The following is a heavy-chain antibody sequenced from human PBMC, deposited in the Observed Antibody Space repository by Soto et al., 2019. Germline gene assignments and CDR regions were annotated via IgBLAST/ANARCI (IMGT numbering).Heavy chain of an antibody. J-gene: IGHJ5*02. V-gene: IGHV1-69*10. D-gene: IGHD2-15*01. CDR1: GGTLSSYA. CDR2: INPITGNA. CDR3: ARGSNHCSGRRCYSDWFDP. Sequence: GAPVKVSCKASGGTLSSYAISWVRQAPGQGPEWMGGINPITGNANYAQKFQGRVTMTRDNSTSTAYMELSSLRSEDTAVYYCARGSNHCSGRRCYSDWFDPWGQGTPVTVSS.